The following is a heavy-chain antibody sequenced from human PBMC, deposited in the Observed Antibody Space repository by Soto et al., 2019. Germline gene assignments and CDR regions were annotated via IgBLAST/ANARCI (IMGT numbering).Heavy chain of an antibody. CDR3: SQEGEYADHFDY. CDR2: IYWDDDK. Sequence: QITLRESGPPLVKPTQTLTLTCTFSGFSLSTNGVGVGWIRQPPGKALEWLALIYWDDDKRYSPSLKSRLTITKDTSKNPVVLTMTNTDPVDTATYYCSQEGEYADHFDYWGQGTLVTVSS. CDR1: GFSLSTNGVG. J-gene: IGHJ4*02. D-gene: IGHD3-16*01. V-gene: IGHV2-5*02.